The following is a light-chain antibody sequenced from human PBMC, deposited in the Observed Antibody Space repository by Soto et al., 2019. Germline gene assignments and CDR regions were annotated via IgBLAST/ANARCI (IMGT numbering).Light chain of an antibody. CDR1: SSDVGSSNF. Sequence: QSALTQPAPVSGSPGQSLTISCTGTSSDVGSSNFVSWYQQHPGKAPKLIIYEGSRRPSGVSGRFSGSKSGNAASLTISGLQAEDEADYYCCSFPGTSTLDVFGSGTKLTVL. CDR3: CSFPGTSTLDV. CDR2: EGS. J-gene: IGLJ1*01. V-gene: IGLV2-23*01.